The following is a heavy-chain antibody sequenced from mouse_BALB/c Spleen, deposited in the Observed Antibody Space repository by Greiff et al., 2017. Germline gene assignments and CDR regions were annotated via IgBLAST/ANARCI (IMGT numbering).Heavy chain of an antibody. J-gene: IGHJ4*01. V-gene: IGHV7-1*02. CDR1: GFTFSDFY. CDR3: ARDADYRYYYAMDY. D-gene: IGHD2-14*01. Sequence: EVMLVDSGGGLVQPGGSLRLSCATSGFTFSDFYMEWVRQPPGKRLEWIAASRNKANDYTTEYSASVKGRFIVSRDTSQSILYLQMNALRAEDTAMYYCARDADYRYYYAMDYWGQGTSVTVSS. CDR2: SRNKANDYTT.